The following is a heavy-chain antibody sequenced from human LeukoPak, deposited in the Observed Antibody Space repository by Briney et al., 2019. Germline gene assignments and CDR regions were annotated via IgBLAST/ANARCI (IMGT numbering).Heavy chain of an antibody. V-gene: IGHV1-2*02. CDR2: INPNSGGT. CDR3: ARESHPRLGDPEVDV. CDR1: GYTFTGYY. Sequence: ASVKVSCKASGYTFTGYYMHWVRQAPGQGLEWMGWINPNSGGTNYAQKFQGRVTMTRDTSISTAYMELSRLRSDDTAVYYCARESHPRLGDPEVDVWGQGTTVTVSS. J-gene: IGHJ6*02. D-gene: IGHD3-16*01.